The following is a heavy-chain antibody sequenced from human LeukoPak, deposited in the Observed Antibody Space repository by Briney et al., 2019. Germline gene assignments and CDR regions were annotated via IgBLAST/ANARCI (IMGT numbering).Heavy chain of an antibody. CDR1: GYTFFGYY. CDR2: IDPYTGNT. J-gene: IGHJ4*02. Sequence: ASVTVSCKASGYTFFGYYLQWVRQAPGQGVEWMAWIDPYTGNTHYAQKFQGRITVTRDTSVSTTYMELSWLTSDDTARYYCAREYSASEHWGQGTLVTVSS. V-gene: IGHV1-2*02. D-gene: IGHD5-12*01. CDR3: AREYSASEH.